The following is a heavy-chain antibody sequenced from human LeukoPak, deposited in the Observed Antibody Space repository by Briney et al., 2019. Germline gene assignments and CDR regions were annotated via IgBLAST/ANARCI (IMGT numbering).Heavy chain of an antibody. J-gene: IGHJ6*02. CDR2: VSYSGST. V-gene: IGHV4-39*07. Sequence: SETLSLTCTVSSGSISSNNYYWGWVRQPPGKGLEWIGSVSYSGSTYYNPSLKSRVTISVDTSKNQFSLKLSSVTAADTAVYYCARNYYYYGMDVWGQGTTVTVSS. CDR3: ARNYYYYGMDV. CDR1: SGSISSNNYY.